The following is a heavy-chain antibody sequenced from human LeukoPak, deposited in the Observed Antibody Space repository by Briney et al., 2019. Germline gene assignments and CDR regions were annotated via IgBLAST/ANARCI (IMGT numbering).Heavy chain of an antibody. CDR3: AKPGYGDSYFDY. CDR2: ISYDGSNK. CDR1: GFSFSSYA. D-gene: IGHD4-17*01. Sequence: GGSLRLSCAASGFSFSSYAMHWVRQAPGKGLEWVAVISYDGSNKYYIDSVKGQFTISRDNSKNTLYLQMNSLRAEDTAVYYCAKPGYGDSYFDYWGQGTLVTVSS. V-gene: IGHV3-30*18. J-gene: IGHJ4*02.